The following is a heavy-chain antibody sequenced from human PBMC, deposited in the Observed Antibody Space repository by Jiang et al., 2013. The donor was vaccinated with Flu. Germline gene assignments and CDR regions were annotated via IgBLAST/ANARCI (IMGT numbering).Heavy chain of an antibody. V-gene: IGHV4-39*01. Sequence: GPGLVKPSETLSLTCTVSGDSVSSGRSYWGWIRQSPGKGLEWIGTIYYTGTAYYSPYLKSRVTLSVDTSKEQVSLKLNSVTAADTAVYYCARYPYGDYTRGWDAFDIWGQGTLVTVSS. CDR1: GDSVSSGRSY. CDR2: IYYTGTA. D-gene: IGHD4-17*01. J-gene: IGHJ3*02. CDR3: ARYPYGDYTRGWDAFDI.